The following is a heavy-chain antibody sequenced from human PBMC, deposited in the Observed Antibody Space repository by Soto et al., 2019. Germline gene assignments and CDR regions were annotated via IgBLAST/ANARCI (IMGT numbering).Heavy chain of an antibody. CDR2: IYPGDSDT. CDR3: ARQSISKAAAGTSDY. CDR1: GYSFTSYW. V-gene: IGHV5-51*01. J-gene: IGHJ4*02. D-gene: IGHD6-13*01. Sequence: GESLKISCKGSGYSFTSYWIGWVRQMPGKGLEWMGIIYPGDSDTRYSPSFQGQVTISADKSISTAYLQWSSLKASDTAMYYCARQSISKAAAGTSDYWGQGTLVTVSS.